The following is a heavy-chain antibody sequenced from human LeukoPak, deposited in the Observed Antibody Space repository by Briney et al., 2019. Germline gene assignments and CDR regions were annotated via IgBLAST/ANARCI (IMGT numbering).Heavy chain of an antibody. Sequence: KTGGSLRLSCAASGFTFSRYSLNWVRQAPGKGLEWVSSISTSSSYIYYADSVKGRFTISRDNAKSSLYLQMNSLRVEDTAVYYCARDLYSGSYYDFDYWGQGTLVTVSS. J-gene: IGHJ4*02. D-gene: IGHD1-26*01. CDR1: GFTFSRYS. CDR3: ARDLYSGSYYDFDY. CDR2: ISTSSSYI. V-gene: IGHV3-21*06.